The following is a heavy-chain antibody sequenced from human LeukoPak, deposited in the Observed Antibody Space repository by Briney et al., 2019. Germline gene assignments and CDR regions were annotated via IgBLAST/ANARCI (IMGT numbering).Heavy chain of an antibody. CDR3: AKETAYYFDSSGYPDAFDI. J-gene: IGHJ3*02. CDR1: GFTFSSYA. V-gene: IGHV3-23*01. Sequence: PGGSLRLSCAASGFTFSSYAMTWVRQAPGKGLEWVSGISGRGSSTYYADSVKGRFTISRDNSKNTLYLQVNSLRAEDTAVYYCAKETAYYFDSSGYPDAFDIWGQGTMVTVSS. CDR2: ISGRGSST. D-gene: IGHD3-22*01.